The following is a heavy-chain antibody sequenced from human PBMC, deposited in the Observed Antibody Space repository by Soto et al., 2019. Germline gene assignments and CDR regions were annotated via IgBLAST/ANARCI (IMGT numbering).Heavy chain of an antibody. CDR1: GYSFISNW. V-gene: IGHV5-51*01. Sequence: PGESLKISCKGSGYSFISNWIGWVRQMPGKGLEWMGIIYCGDSDTRYSPSFQGHVTLSADKSISTAYLQWSSLKASDTAMYYCARYLSGGSLHGQAYYYGMDVWGQGTTVTVSS. CDR3: ARYLSGGSLHGQAYYYGMDV. D-gene: IGHD2-15*01. CDR2: IYCGDSDT. J-gene: IGHJ6*02.